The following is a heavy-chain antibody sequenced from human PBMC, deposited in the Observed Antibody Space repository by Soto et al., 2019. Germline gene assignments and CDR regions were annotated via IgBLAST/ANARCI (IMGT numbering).Heavy chain of an antibody. D-gene: IGHD4-17*01. CDR3: AIRYGGARDY. J-gene: IGHJ4*02. CDR1: GGYISSYY. Sequence: QVQLQESGPGLVKPSETLSLTCTVSGGYISSYYWSWIRQPPGKGLDWIGYIYDSGSTNYNPSLMSRDTISVDTSKIQFSLKLSSVPAADTAVYYCAIRYGGARDYLGQGTLVTVSS. V-gene: IGHV4-59*08. CDR2: IYDSGST.